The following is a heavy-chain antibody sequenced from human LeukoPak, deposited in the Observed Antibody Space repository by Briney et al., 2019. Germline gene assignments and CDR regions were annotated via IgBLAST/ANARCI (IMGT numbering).Heavy chain of an antibody. CDR2: IYSGGST. Sequence: GGSLRLSCAASGFTVSSNYMSWVRQAPGKGLEWVSVIYSGGSTYYADSVKGRFTISRDNSKNTLYLQMNSLRAEDTAVYYCARDGTYDYVWGSYRRALDYWGQGTLVTVSS. CDR3: ARDGTYDYVWGSYRRALDY. CDR1: GFTVSSNY. D-gene: IGHD3-16*02. V-gene: IGHV3-66*01. J-gene: IGHJ4*02.